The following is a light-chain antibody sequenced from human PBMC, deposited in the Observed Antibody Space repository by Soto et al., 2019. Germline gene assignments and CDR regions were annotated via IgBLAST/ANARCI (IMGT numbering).Light chain of an antibody. CDR2: DAS. CDR3: QKYKSAPYT. CDR1: QSISAW. V-gene: IGKV1-5*01. Sequence: DIQMTQYPSTLSATAGDRVTITCRASQSISAWLAWYQKKPGKAPKLLIYDASNLASGVPSRFSGSGSGTDFTLTITSLQPEDVATYYCQKYKSAPYTFGPGTKVDI. J-gene: IGKJ3*01.